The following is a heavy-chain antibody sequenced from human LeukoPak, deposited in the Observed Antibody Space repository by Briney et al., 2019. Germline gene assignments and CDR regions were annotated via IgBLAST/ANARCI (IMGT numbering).Heavy chain of an antibody. Sequence: PSETLSLTCTVSGGSISYYYWSWIRQPPGKGLEWIGYIYYSGSTNYNPSLKSRVTISVDTSKNQFSLKLSSVTAADTAVYYCARYYYDSSGYYYGTWGQGTLVTVSS. CDR3: ARYYYDSSGYYYGT. CDR2: IYYSGST. CDR1: GGSISYYY. D-gene: IGHD3-22*01. J-gene: IGHJ5*02. V-gene: IGHV4-59*01.